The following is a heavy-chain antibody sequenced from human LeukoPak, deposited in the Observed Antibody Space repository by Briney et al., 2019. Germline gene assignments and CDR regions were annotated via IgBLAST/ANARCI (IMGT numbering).Heavy chain of an antibody. CDR3: ARLGSLCRNGVCYGG. CDR2: ISSSGRTM. J-gene: IGHJ4*02. Sequence: GGSLRLSCAASGFTFSSYEMNWVRQAPGKGLEWISHISSSGRTMYYADSVKGRFTISRDNAENSLYLQMNSLRAEDTAVYYCARLGSLCRNGVCYGGWGQGILVTVSS. V-gene: IGHV3-48*03. D-gene: IGHD2-8*01. CDR1: GFTFSSYE.